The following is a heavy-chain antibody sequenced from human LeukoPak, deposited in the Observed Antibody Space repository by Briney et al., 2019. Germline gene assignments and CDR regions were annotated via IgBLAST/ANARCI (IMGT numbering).Heavy chain of an antibody. CDR3: ARSSGSYSPFGAFDI. CDR1: GGSISSYY. J-gene: IGHJ3*02. CDR2: IYYSGST. D-gene: IGHD1-26*01. V-gene: IGHV4-59*08. Sequence: SETLSLTCTVSGGSISSYYWSWIRQPPGKGLERIGYIYYSGSTNYNPSLKSRVTISVDTSKNQFSLKLSSVTAADTAVYYCARSSGSYSPFGAFDIWGQGTMVTVSS.